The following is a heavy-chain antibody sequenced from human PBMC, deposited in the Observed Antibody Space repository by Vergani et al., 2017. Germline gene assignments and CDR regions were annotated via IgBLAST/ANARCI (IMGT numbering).Heavy chain of an antibody. Sequence: QVQLVQSGAEVKTPGASVKVSCKASGYTFTSYDINWVRQATGQGLEWMGWMNPNSGNTGYAQKFQGRVTMTRNTSISTAYMELSSLRSEDTAVYYCARGEYYDFWSGYYKYYYYYYGMDVWGQGTTVTVSS. CDR1: GYTFTSYD. V-gene: IGHV1-8*01. J-gene: IGHJ6*02. CDR2: MNPNSGNT. CDR3: ARGEYYDFWSGYYKYYYYYYGMDV. D-gene: IGHD3-3*01.